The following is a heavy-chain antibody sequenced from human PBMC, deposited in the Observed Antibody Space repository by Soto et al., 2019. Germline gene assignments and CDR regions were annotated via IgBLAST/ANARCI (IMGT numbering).Heavy chain of an antibody. CDR3: ARDGGDWDILTGADAFDI. Sequence: ASVKVSCKVSGYTLTELSMHWVRQAPGKGLEWMGGFDPEDGETIYAQKFQGRVTMTEDTSTDTAYMELRSLRSDDTAVYYCARDGGDWDILTGADAFDIWGQGTMVTVSS. J-gene: IGHJ3*02. CDR1: GYTLTELS. V-gene: IGHV1-24*01. D-gene: IGHD3-9*01. CDR2: FDPEDGET.